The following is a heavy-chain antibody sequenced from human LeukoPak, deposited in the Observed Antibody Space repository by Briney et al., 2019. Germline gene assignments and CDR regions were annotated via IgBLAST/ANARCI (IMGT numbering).Heavy chain of an antibody. CDR3: VRDGDDFNFDY. D-gene: IGHD5-24*01. J-gene: IGHJ4*02. V-gene: IGHV3-74*01. CDR2: VFRDGSFT. Sequence: GGALRLSCAASGFTFRSYWMHWVRQAPGKGLEWVSRVFRDGSFTNYADSVKGRFTISRDNAKNTLYLQMSSLRAEDTAVYFCVRDGDDFNFDYWGQETVVTVFS. CDR1: GFTFRSYW.